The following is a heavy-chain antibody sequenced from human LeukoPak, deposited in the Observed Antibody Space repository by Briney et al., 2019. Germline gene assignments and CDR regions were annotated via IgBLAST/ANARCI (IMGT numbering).Heavy chain of an antibody. CDR1: GYTFTGYY. CDR2: SHPNSGGT. V-gene: IGHV1-2*02. CDR3: AREPPGYCSGGSCPALDY. J-gene: IGHJ4*02. Sequence: ASVKVSCKASGYTFTGYYMHWVRQAPGQGLEWMGWSHPNSGGTNYAQKFQGRVTMTRDTSISTAYMELSRLRSDDTAVYYCAREPPGYCSGGSCPALDYWGQGTLVTVSS. D-gene: IGHD2-15*01.